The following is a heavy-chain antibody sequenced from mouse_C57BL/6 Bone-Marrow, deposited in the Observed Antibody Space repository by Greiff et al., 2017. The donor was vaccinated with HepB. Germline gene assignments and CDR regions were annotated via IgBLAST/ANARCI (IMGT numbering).Heavy chain of an antibody. Sequence: EVKVEESGGGLVKPGGSLKLSCAASGFTFSDYGMHWVRQAPEKGLEWVAYISSGSSTIYDADTVKGRCTISRDNAKNTLFLQMTSLRSEDTAMYYCAKNYYGSIYGGFYAMDYWGQGTSVTVSS. CDR2: ISSGSSTI. J-gene: IGHJ4*01. V-gene: IGHV5-17*01. CDR3: AKNYYGSIYGGFYAMDY. D-gene: IGHD1-1*01. CDR1: GFTFSDYG.